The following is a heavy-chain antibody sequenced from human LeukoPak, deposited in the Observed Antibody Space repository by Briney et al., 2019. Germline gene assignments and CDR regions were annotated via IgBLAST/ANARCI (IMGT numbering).Heavy chain of an antibody. CDR1: GYTFTSYG. D-gene: IGHD2-15*01. CDR3: ARDVLGYCSGGTCDSDAFDV. CDR2: INTNTGNP. V-gene: IGHV7-4-1*02. J-gene: IGHJ3*01. Sequence: ASVKVSCKASGYTFTSYGISWVRQAPGQGLEWMGWINTNTGNPTYAQGFTGRFVFSLDTSVTTAYLQISSLKAEDTAVYYCARDVLGYCSGGTCDSDAFDVWGQGTMVIVSS.